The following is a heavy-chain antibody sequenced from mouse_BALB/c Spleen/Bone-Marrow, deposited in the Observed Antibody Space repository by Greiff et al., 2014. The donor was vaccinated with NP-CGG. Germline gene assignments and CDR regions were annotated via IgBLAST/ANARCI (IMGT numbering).Heavy chain of an antibody. D-gene: IGHD2-1*01. CDR3: ARRDGNYHDFYYYAMDY. CDR2: IIPNIGGT. Sequence: EVKLVESGPELVKPGASVKISCKTSGYTFTNYSMHWVKQSPGNGLEWIGGIIPNIGGTNYNKKFKGKTTLTVGKSSSTAYMKLRSLTSEDSAVYYCARRDGNYHDFYYYAMDYWGQGTSVTVSS. J-gene: IGHJ4*01. CDR1: GYTFTNYS. V-gene: IGHV1-18*01.